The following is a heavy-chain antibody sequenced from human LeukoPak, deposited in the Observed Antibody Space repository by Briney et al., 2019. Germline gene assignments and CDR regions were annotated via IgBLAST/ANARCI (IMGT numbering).Heavy chain of an antibody. J-gene: IGHJ3*02. V-gene: IGHV3-21*06. CDR2: ISSSSSHI. CDR3: ARLEGYCRSSSCSDAFDM. D-gene: IGHD2-2*01. Sequence: GGSLRLSCGASGVTFSNYHMNWVRQAPGKGLEWVSSISSSSSHISYADSVTGRFTISRDNARSSLYLEMNSLRAEETAVYYCARLEGYCRSSSCSDAFDMWGQGTMVTVSS. CDR1: GVTFSNYH.